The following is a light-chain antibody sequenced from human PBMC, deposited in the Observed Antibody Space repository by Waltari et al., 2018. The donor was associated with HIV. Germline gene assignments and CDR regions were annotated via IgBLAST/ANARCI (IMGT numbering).Light chain of an antibody. CDR1: SSNLGTNT. J-gene: IGLJ3*02. Sequence: QSVLTQPPSASGTPWQRVTISCSGSSSNLGTNTVSWYQQVPGTSPKLLIYNNNQRPSGVPDRFSGSKSGTSASLAITGLQSEDEADYHCAAWDDSLNGQVVFGGGTKLTVL. V-gene: IGLV1-44*01. CDR2: NNN. CDR3: AAWDDSLNGQVV.